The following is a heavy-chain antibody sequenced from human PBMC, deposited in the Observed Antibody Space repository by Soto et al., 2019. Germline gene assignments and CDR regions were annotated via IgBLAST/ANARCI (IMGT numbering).Heavy chain of an antibody. CDR1: GGSISSSNW. Sequence: QVQLQESGPGLVKPSGTLSLTCAVSGGSISSSNWWSWVRQPPGKGLEWFAELYHSGSTNYNPSLRSRVTISVEKSKNHFSLKLSSVTAVDTAVYYCARDLGGSYSLGYWGQGTLVTVSS. CDR2: LYHSGST. D-gene: IGHD1-26*01. CDR3: ARDLGGSYSLGY. J-gene: IGHJ4*02. V-gene: IGHV4-4*02.